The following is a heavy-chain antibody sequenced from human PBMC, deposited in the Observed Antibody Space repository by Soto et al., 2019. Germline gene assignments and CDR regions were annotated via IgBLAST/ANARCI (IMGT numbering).Heavy chain of an antibody. Sequence: ASVKVSCKASGGTFSSYTISWVRQAPGQGLEWMGRIIPILGIANYAQKFQGRVTITADKSTSTAYMELSSLRSEDTAVYYCARAAPLVAATLMYYYYGMDVWGQGTTVTVSS. J-gene: IGHJ6*02. CDR3: ARAAPLVAATLMYYYYGMDV. D-gene: IGHD2-15*01. CDR2: IIPILGIA. CDR1: GGTFSSYT. V-gene: IGHV1-69*02.